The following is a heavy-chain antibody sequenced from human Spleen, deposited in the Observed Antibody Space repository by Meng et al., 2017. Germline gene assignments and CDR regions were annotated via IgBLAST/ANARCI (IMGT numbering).Heavy chain of an antibody. J-gene: IGHJ3*02. Sequence: GESPKISCQGSGYSFTSYWIGWVRQMPGKGLEWMGIIYPGDSDTRYSPSFQGQVTISADKPISTAYLQWSSLKASDTAMYHCARQKSGSYAFDIWGQGTMVTVSS. CDR2: IYPGDSDT. D-gene: IGHD1-26*01. CDR3: ARQKSGSYAFDI. V-gene: IGHV5-51*01. CDR1: GYSFTSYW.